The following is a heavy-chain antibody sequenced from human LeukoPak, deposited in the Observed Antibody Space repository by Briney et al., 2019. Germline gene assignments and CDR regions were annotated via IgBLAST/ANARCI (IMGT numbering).Heavy chain of an antibody. Sequence: PGGSLRLSCAASGFTFSSYAMRWVRQAPGKGLVWVSRINSDGSSTSYADSVKGRFTISRDNAKNTLYLQMNSLRAEDTAVYYCVRDLGYSSGWSFDYWGQGTLVTVSS. V-gene: IGHV3-74*01. CDR2: INSDGSST. D-gene: IGHD6-19*01. CDR1: GFTFSSYA. J-gene: IGHJ4*02. CDR3: VRDLGYSSGWSFDY.